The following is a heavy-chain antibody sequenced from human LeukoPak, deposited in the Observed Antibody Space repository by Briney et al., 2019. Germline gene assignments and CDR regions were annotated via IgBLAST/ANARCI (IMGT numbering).Heavy chain of an antibody. CDR2: IYYSAST. J-gene: IGHJ4*02. CDR3: VRDKRSSSSLDY. V-gene: IGHV4-39*07. Sequence: SETLSLTCTVSGGSISISGYYWGWIRQSPGKGLEWIGSIYYSASTYYNPSLKSRVTISVDTSKNQFSLRLISVTAADSALYYCVRDKRSSSSLDYWGQGTLVPVSS. D-gene: IGHD6-6*01. CDR1: GGSISISGYY.